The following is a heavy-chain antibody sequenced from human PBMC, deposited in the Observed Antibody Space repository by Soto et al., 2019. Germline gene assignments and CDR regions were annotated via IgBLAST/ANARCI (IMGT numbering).Heavy chain of an antibody. V-gene: IGHV1-69*04. Sequence: QVQLVQSGAEVKKPGSSVKVSCKASGGTFNTYAINWVRQAPGQGLEWMGGIIPILGVTDYAQKFQGRGTXXAXXSTRTAYMELSSLRSEDTAMYFCARALTHYASSSYLDAFDIWGQGTMVTVSS. CDR3: ARALTHYASSSYLDAFDI. CDR2: IIPILGVT. D-gene: IGHD3-22*01. CDR1: GGTFNTYA. J-gene: IGHJ3*02.